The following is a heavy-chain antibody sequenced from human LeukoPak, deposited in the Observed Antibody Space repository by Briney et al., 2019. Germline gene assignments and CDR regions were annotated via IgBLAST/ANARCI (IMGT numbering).Heavy chain of an antibody. D-gene: IGHD3-3*01. Sequence: SETLSLTCTVSGDSISGFYWSWIRQPPGKGLEWNGRFYTSGSTNYNPSLKSRVTISVDTSKNQFSLKLSSVTAADTAVYYCARDATIFGQGYWGQGTLVTVSS. V-gene: IGHV4-4*08. CDR1: GDSISGFY. CDR3: ARDATIFGQGY. CDR2: FYTSGST. J-gene: IGHJ4*02.